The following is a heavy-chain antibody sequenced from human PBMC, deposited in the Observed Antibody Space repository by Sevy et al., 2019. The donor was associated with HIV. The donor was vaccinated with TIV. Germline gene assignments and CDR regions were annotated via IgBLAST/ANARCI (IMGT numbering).Heavy chain of an antibody. CDR3: AKAPNGYYGSGREGYYFDY. J-gene: IGHJ4*02. V-gene: IGHV3-23*01. CDR1: GFTFSSYA. D-gene: IGHD3-10*01. Sequence: GGSLRLSCAASGFTFSSYAMSWVRQAPGKGLEWVSAISGSGGSTYYADSVKGRFTISRDNSKNTLYLQMNSLRAEDTAVYYCAKAPNGYYGSGREGYYFDYWGQGTLVTVSS. CDR2: ISGSGGST.